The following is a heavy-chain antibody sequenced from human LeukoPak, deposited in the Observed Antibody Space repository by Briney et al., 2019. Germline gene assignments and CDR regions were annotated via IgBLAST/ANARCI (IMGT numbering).Heavy chain of an antibody. CDR2: IKSETDGGAT. J-gene: IGHJ4*02. D-gene: IGHD1-26*01. V-gene: IGHV3-15*01. CDR3: TTGGRNGAFQFDS. CDR1: GFTFNNAW. Sequence: GGSLRLSCAASGFTFNNAWMSWVRQAPGKGLGWVARIKSETDGGATHYAAPVQGRFTISRDDSEKTLFLQMNSLKTEDTAVYYCTTGGRNGAFQFDSWGQGTLVTVSS.